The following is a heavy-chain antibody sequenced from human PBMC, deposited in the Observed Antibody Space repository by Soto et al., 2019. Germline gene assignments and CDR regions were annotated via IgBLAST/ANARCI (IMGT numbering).Heavy chain of an antibody. CDR3: AREVPPSEGSGRNWFDP. CDR1: GYTFTDYF. V-gene: IGHV1-2*02. Sequence: QVQLVQSGAEVKKPGASVKVSCKASGYTFTDYFIHWVRQAPGQGLECMGWFNPNTGGRNSAQKCQGRVTMARDTSISTAFMELTSLRSDDTAVYFCAREVPPSEGSGRNWFDPWGQGTLVTVSS. J-gene: IGHJ5*02. CDR2: FNPNTGGR. D-gene: IGHD6-19*01.